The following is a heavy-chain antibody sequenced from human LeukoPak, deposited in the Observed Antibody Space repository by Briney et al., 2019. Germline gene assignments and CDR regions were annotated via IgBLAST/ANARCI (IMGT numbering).Heavy chain of an antibody. CDR3: ASLVTYFDN. V-gene: IGHV4-31*03. Sequence: SETLSLTCTVSGGSISSGAYFWNWIRQHLEKGLEWIGYIHYRGSTYTNPSLKSRVTMSVDTSKNQFSLKLSSVTAADTAFYYCASLVTYFDNWGQGTLVTVSS. CDR1: GGSISSGAYF. D-gene: IGHD4-11*01. J-gene: IGHJ4*02. CDR2: IHYRGST.